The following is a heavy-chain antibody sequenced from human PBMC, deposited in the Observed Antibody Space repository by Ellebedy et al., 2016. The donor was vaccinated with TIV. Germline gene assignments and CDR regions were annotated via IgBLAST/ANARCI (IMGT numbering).Heavy chain of an antibody. CDR1: GFSLTSYS. V-gene: IGHV3-21*04. D-gene: IGHD3-10*01. J-gene: IGHJ4*02. CDR3: VTGTVGRGTPAY. Sequence: GGSLRLXCAASGFSLTSYSLNWVRQAPGKGLAWLSSISPSGTYIFYADSVKGRFTISRDDAQNSLYLQMNSLRAEDTAVYYCVTGTVGRGTPAYWGQGTPVTVSS. CDR2: ISPSGTYI.